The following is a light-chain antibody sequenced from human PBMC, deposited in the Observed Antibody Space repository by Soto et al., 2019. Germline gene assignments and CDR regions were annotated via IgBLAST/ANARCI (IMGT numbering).Light chain of an antibody. CDR1: SGHSSYA. CDR3: QTWGTGIRV. CDR2: LKSDGSH. J-gene: IGLJ3*02. Sequence: QPVLTQSPSASASLGASVKLTCTLSSGHSSYAIAWHQQQPEKGPRYLMTLKSDGSHSKGDGIPDRFSGSSSGAERYLTISSLQSEDEADYYCQTWGTGIRVFGGGTKLTVL. V-gene: IGLV4-69*01.